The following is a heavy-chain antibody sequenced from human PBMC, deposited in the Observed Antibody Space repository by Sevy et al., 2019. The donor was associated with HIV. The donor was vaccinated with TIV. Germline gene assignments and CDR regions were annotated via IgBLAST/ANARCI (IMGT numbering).Heavy chain of an antibody. J-gene: IGHJ6*02. V-gene: IGHV3-48*01. D-gene: IGHD2-21*01. CDR3: AREILGIPYYYYAMDV. CDR2: ISKSSRNI. CDR1: GFTFSTYS. Sequence: GGSLRLSCAASGFTFSTYSMHWVRQAPGKGLEWVSYISKSSRNIYYADSVKGRFTISRDNAKNSLYLQMNSLRAEDTGVYYCAREILGIPYYYYAMDVWGQGTTVTVSS.